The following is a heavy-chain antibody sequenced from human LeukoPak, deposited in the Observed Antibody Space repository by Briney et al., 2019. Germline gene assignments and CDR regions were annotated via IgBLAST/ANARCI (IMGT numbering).Heavy chain of an antibody. V-gene: IGHV4-59*13. J-gene: IGHJ4*02. CDR1: RGSISTYY. CDR3: ARGRPDPQNSDYWDY. CDR2: IHYTGRT. Sequence: SETLSLTCTISRGSISTYYWSWIRQTPGTTLEWIGNIHYTGRTRYNPSLESRVTMSLDTPRNEFSLRLTSMTAADSAVYYCARGRPDPQNSDYWDYWGQGILVTVSS. D-gene: IGHD3-22*01.